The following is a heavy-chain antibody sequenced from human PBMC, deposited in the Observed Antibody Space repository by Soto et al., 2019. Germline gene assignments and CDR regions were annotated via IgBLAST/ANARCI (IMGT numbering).Heavy chain of an antibody. CDR3: ARVGQDYYYGMDV. CDR1: AFTFSDYY. V-gene: IGHV3-11*01. D-gene: IGHD1-26*01. Sequence: SQRLSCVASAFTFSDYYMTWIRQAPGKGLEWVSYISSVTNTIYYADSVRGRFTISRDNVMDSLYLQMNSLRAEDAAVYYCARVGQDYYYGMDVWGQGTRVTVSS. J-gene: IGHJ6*02. CDR2: ISSVTNTI.